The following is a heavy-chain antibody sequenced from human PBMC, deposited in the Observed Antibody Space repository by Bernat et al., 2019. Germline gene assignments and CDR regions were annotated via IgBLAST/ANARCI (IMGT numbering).Heavy chain of an antibody. CDR1: GFTFSSYA. CDR2: ISHDGSNK. CDR3: ARDQRITMVRGHLPPYYYGMDV. J-gene: IGHJ6*02. V-gene: IGHV3-30-3*01. Sequence: QVQLVESGGGEVQPGRSLRLSCAASGFTFSSYAMHWVRQAPGKGLEWVAVISHDGSNKYYADSVKGRFTISRDNSKNTLYLQMNSLRAEDTAVYYCARDQRITMVRGHLPPYYYGMDVWGQGTTVTVSS. D-gene: IGHD3-10*01.